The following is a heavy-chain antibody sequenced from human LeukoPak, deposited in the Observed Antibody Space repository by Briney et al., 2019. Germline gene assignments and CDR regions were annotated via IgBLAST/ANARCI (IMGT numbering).Heavy chain of an antibody. V-gene: IGHV3-48*02. CDR2: ISGVGGSR. CDR1: GVTFSSYGFTFSSYG. CDR3: ASRDYFDY. Sequence: GGSLRLSCAASGVTFSSYGFTFSSYGMNWVRQAPGKGLEWVSGISGVGGSRYYADSVKGRFTISRDNAKNSLYLQMNSLRDKDTAVYYCASRDYFDYWGQGTLVTVSS. J-gene: IGHJ4*02.